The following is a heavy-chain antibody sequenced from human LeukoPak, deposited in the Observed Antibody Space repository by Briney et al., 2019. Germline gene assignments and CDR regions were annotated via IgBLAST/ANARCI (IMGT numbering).Heavy chain of an antibody. CDR1: GFTFSSYG. D-gene: IGHD6-13*01. J-gene: IGHJ4*02. CDR2: ISYDGSNK. Sequence: GGSLRLSCAASGFTFSSYGMHWVRQAPGKGLEWVAVISYDGSNKYYADSVKGRFTISRDNSKNTLYLQMNSLRAEDTAVYYCARAGIAAAGTGYYFDYWGQGTLVTVSS. CDR3: ARAGIAAAGTGYYFDY. V-gene: IGHV3-30*03.